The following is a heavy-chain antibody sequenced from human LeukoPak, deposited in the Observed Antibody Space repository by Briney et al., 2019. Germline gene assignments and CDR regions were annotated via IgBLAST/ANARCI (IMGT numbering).Heavy chain of an antibody. CDR3: AKGLFDSSVY. D-gene: IGHD3-22*01. J-gene: IGHJ4*02. CDR1: GFTFSSYA. Sequence: GGSLTVSCAASGFTFSSYAMSWVRQAPGKGLEWVSAISGSGGSTYYADSVKGRFTISRDNSKNTLYLQMNSLRAEDTAVYYCAKGLFDSSVYWGQEPLDTVSS. CDR2: ISGSGGST. V-gene: IGHV3-23*01.